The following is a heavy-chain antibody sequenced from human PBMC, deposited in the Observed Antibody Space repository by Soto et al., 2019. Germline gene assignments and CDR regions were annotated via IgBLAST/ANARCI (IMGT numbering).Heavy chain of an antibody. J-gene: IGHJ3*02. CDR1: GGSFSGYY. Sequence: PSETLSLTCAVYGGSFSGYYWSWIRQPPGKGLEWIGEINHSGSTNYNPSLKSRVTISVDTSKNQFSLKLSSVTAADTAVYYCARDSWYYDFWKTRYAFDIWGQGTMVTVSS. V-gene: IGHV4-34*01. CDR2: INHSGST. CDR3: ARDSWYYDFWKTRYAFDI. D-gene: IGHD3-3*01.